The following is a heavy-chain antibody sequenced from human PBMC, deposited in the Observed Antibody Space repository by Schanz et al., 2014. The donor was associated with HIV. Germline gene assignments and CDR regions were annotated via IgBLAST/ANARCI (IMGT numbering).Heavy chain of an antibody. J-gene: IGHJ5*02. CDR1: ESSFSNAW. V-gene: IGHV3-15*05. CDR3: LSSRFDP. CDR2: IKKKGEGETK. D-gene: IGHD6-6*01. Sequence: EVQLVESEGGLVQPGGSLRLSCAASESSFSNAWMGWVRQIPGKGLEWVGRIKKKGEGETKDYAAPVKGRFSLSRDDSKNTVYLQMSSLKIEETSVYYCLSSRFDPWGQGTLVTVSS.